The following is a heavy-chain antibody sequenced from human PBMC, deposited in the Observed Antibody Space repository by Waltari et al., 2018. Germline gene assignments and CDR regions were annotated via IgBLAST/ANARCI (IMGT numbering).Heavy chain of an antibody. D-gene: IGHD2-8*01. CDR2: INPNRGGT. CDR1: GYTFTDYY. V-gene: IGHV1-2*02. CDR3: AREACTNGLCPWFDP. Sequence: QVQLEQSGAEVKKPGASVKVSCKASGYTFTDYYLHWVRQAPGQGLEWMGWINPNRGGTSYAQKFQGRVTLTRDTSISTAYMELSSLTSDDTALYYCAREACTNGLCPWFDPWGRGTLVTVSS. J-gene: IGHJ5*02.